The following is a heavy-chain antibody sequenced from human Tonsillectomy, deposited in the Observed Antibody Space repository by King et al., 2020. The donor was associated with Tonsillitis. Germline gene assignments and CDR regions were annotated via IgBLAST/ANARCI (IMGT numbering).Heavy chain of an antibody. CDR1: GDSVSSNSAA. V-gene: IGHV6-1*01. Sequence: VQLQQSGPGLVKXSQTLSLTCAISGDSVSSNSAAWXXXRQSPSRGLEWLGRTYYRSKWYNDYAVSVKSRITINPDTSKNQFSLQLNSVTPEDTAVYYCARETTPEYSSSWYGIYGMDVWGQGTTVTVSS. CDR3: ARETTPEYSSSWYGIYGMDV. J-gene: IGHJ6*02. CDR2: TYYRSKWYN. D-gene: IGHD6-13*01.